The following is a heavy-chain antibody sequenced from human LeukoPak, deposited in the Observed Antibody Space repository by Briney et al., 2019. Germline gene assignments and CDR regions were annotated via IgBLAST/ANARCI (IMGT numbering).Heavy chain of an antibody. CDR3: ARRVTPNSFDY. V-gene: IGHV3-21*01. D-gene: IGHD2-21*02. CDR2: ISSSNSSI. J-gene: IGHJ4*02. CDR1: GFTFSSYS. Sequence: GGSLRLSCAASGFTFSSYSMNWVRQAPGKGLEWVSSISSSNSSIHYADSVKGRFTISRDNAKNSLYLQMNSLRAEDTAVYYCARRVTPNSFDYWGQGTLVTVSS.